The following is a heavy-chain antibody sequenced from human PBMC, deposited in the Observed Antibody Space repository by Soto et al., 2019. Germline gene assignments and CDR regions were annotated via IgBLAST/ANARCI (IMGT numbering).Heavy chain of an antibody. CDR3: VYEDADPTGHGYFDY. Sequence: EVQLVESGGGLVQPGGSLRLSCAASGFTFSDYYMDWVRQAPGKGLEWVGRIRNKAKSYTTEYAASVKGRFTGSRDDSQSSLFIQMNSLETGDTAKDYGVYEDADPTGHGYFDYWGRGTLVTVSS. CDR1: GFTFSDYY. V-gene: IGHV3-72*01. D-gene: IGHD3-16*01. J-gene: IGHJ2*01. CDR2: IRNKAKSYTT.